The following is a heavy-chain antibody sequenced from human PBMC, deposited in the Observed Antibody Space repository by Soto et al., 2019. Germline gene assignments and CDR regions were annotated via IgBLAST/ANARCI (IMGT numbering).Heavy chain of an antibody. V-gene: IGHV4-39*01. CDR3: ASIGRRSSIEARGHRKEFDY. Sequence: PSETLSLTCTVSGGSISSSSYYWGWIRQPPGKGLEWIGSIYYSGSTYYNPSLKSRVTISVDTSKNQFSLKLSSVTAADTAVYYCASIGRRSSIEARGHRKEFDYWGQGTLVTVSS. CDR2: IYYSGST. D-gene: IGHD6-6*01. CDR1: GGSISSSSYY. J-gene: IGHJ4*02.